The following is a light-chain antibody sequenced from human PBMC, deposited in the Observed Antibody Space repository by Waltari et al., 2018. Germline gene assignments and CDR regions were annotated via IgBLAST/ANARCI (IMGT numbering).Light chain of an antibody. CDR3: QQYYSTPQT. V-gene: IGKV4-1*01. CDR1: QSVLYSSNNKNY. Sequence: DIVMTQSPDSLAVSLGVRATINCKSSQSVLYSSNNKNYLACYQQKPGQPPKLLIYWASTRESRVPDRFSGSGSGTDFTLTIRSLQAEDVAVYYCQQYYSTPQTFGQGTKVEIK. J-gene: IGKJ1*01. CDR2: WAS.